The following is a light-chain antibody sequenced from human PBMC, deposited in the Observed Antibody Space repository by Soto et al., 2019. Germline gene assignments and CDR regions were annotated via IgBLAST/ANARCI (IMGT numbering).Light chain of an antibody. Sequence: DIVMTQSPLSLPVTPGEPASISCRSSQSLLHSNGYTYLDWYLQKPGQSPQLLIYMGSNRASGVPDRFSGSGAGTDFTLKISRVEAEDVGVYYCMQTLQSRTFVGGTKVEIK. CDR3: MQTLQSRT. V-gene: IGKV2-28*01. CDR1: QSLLHSNGYTY. CDR2: MGS. J-gene: IGKJ4*01.